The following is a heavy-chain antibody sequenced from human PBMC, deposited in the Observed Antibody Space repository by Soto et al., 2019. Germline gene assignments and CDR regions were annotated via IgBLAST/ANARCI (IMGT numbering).Heavy chain of an antibody. Sequence: EVQLVESGGGLVQPGGSLRLSCAASGFTFSSYWMSWVRQAPGKGLEWVANIKQDGSEKYYVDSVKGRFTISRDNAKNSVYLQMNGLRAEDTAVYYCARVLAGVYWFDPWGQGTLVTVSS. CDR1: GFTFSSYW. D-gene: IGHD2-8*01. J-gene: IGHJ5*02. CDR3: ARVLAGVYWFDP. V-gene: IGHV3-7*01. CDR2: IKQDGSEK.